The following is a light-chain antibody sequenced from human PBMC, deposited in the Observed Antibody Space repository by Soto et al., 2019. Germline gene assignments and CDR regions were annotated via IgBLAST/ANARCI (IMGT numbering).Light chain of an antibody. CDR3: QQYNSYSLT. CDR2: DAS. Sequence: DIQMTQSPSTLSASVGDRVTISCRASQSISSLLAWYQQKPGKAPKLLIYDASSLESGVPSRFSGSGSGTELTLTISSLQPDDFATYYCQQYNSYSLTFGGGTKVEIK. J-gene: IGKJ4*01. CDR1: QSISSL. V-gene: IGKV1-5*01.